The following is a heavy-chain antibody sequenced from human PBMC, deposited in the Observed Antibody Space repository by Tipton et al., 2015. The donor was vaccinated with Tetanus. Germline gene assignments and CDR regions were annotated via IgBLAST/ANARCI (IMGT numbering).Heavy chain of an antibody. J-gene: IGHJ5*02. CDR1: GFTFSSYA. V-gene: IGHV3-23*01. CDR3: ARELSRWFDP. Sequence: SLRLSCAASGFTFSSYAMSWVRQAPGKGLEWVSAISGSGGSTYYADSVKGRFTISRDNAKNSLYLQMNSLRAEDTAVYYCARELSRWFDPWGQGTLVTVSS. D-gene: IGHD5/OR15-5a*01. CDR2: ISGSGGST.